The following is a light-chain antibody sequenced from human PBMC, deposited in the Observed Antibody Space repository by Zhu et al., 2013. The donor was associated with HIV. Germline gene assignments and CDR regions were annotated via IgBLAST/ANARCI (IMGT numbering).Light chain of an antibody. J-gene: IGKJ1*01. V-gene: IGKV3-20*01. Sequence: VVMTQSPGTLSVSPGETVTLSCRASHSVGTSLAWYQQKPGLAPSLLVYGASIRATGIPARFSGSGSGTDFTLTISRLEPEDFAVYYCQQYGSSPGTFGQGTKVEIK. CDR2: GAS. CDR1: HSVGTS. CDR3: QQYGSSPGT.